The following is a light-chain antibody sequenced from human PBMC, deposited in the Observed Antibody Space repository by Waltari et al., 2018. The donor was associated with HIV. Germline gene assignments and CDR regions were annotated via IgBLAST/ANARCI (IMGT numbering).Light chain of an antibody. Sequence: QSALTQPAPVSGSPGQWITVPCTGTPNDIGTYHFVSWYQQHPGKAPKLVIYDVTSRPSGVSDRFSGSKSGNTASLTISGLRAEDEAHYYCSSYTASSALEIFGGGTKVTVL. CDR3: SSYTASSALEI. CDR1: PNDIGTYHF. J-gene: IGLJ2*01. CDR2: DVT. V-gene: IGLV2-14*03.